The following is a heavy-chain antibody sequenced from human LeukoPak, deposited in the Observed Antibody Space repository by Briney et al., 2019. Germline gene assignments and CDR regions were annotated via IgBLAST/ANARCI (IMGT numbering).Heavy chain of an antibody. CDR3: SRDHLWAYDILTGYYYDGMDV. D-gene: IGHD3-9*01. J-gene: IGHJ6*02. V-gene: IGHV1-69*13. CDR2: IIPIFGTA. Sequence: SVKVSCKASGGTFSSYAISWVRQAPGQGLEWMGGIIPIFGTANYAQKFQGRVTITADESTSTAYMELSSLRSEDTAVYYCSRDHLWAYDILTGYYYDGMDVWGQGTTVTVSS. CDR1: GGTFSSYA.